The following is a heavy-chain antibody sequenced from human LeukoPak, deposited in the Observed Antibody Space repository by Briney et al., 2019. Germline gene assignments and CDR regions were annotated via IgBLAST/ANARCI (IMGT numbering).Heavy chain of an antibody. CDR1: GGSISSGAYY. V-gene: IGHV4-31*03. Sequence: SETLSLTCTVSGGSISSGAYYWSWVRQLPEKGLDWIGYIGYTGDTYYNPSLRSRATISKDTSKTQFSLRLNSLTAADTAVYYCAREASSSGWCYLDYWGQGTLVTVSS. J-gene: IGHJ4*02. D-gene: IGHD6-19*01. CDR3: AREASSSGWCYLDY. CDR2: IGYTGDT.